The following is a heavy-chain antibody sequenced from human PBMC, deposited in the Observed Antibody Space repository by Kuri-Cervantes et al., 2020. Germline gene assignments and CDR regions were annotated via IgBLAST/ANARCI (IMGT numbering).Heavy chain of an antibody. CDR1: GGSISSSSYY. Sequence: SETLSLTCTVSGGSISSSSYYWGWIRQPPGKGLEWIGSIYYSGSTYYNPSLKSRVTISVDTSKNQFSLKLSSVTAADTAVYYCARAGRGTSGNHAFDIWGQGTMVTVSS. J-gene: IGHJ3*02. CDR2: IYYSGST. D-gene: IGHD4-23*01. CDR3: ARAGRGTSGNHAFDI. V-gene: IGHV4-39*01.